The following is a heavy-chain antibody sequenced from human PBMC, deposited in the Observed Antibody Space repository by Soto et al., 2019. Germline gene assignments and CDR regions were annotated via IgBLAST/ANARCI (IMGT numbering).Heavy chain of an antibody. D-gene: IGHD4-17*01. CDR1: GYTFTSYY. CDR2: INPSGGST. J-gene: IGHJ6*02. V-gene: IGHV1-46*03. Sequence: QVQLVQSGAEVKKPGASVKVSCKASGYTFTSYYMHWVRQAPGQGLEWMGIINPSGGSTSYAQKFQGIVTMPSDTSTSTVYMELSSMRSEHTAVYYCAKGAGNAPLRPASDRYGMDVWGQGTTVTVSS. CDR3: AKGAGNAPLRPASDRYGMDV.